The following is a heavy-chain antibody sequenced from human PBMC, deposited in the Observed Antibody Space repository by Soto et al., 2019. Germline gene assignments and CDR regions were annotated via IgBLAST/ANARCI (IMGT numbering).Heavy chain of an antibody. V-gene: IGHV3-9*01. D-gene: IGHD6-13*01. J-gene: IGHJ1*01. CDR1: GFTFDDYA. CDR2: INWDSGSI. Sequence: GGSLRLSCAASGFTFDDYAMHWVRQVPGKGLEWVSGINWDSGSIGYGDSVKGRFAISRDNAKNSLHLQMNSLSAEDTAFYYCVKDESINWYSGHFRHWGQGTLVTVSS. CDR3: VKDESINWYSGHFRH.